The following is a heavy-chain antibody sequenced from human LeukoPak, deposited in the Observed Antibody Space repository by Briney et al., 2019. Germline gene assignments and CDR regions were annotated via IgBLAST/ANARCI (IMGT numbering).Heavy chain of an antibody. J-gene: IGHJ5*02. Sequence: GRSLRLSCAASGFTFSSYGMHWVRQAPGKGLEWVAVISYDGSNKYYADSVKGRFTISRDNSKNTLYLQMNSLRAEDTAVYYCAKIPSATVVTSFGLWGEGTLVTVS. D-gene: IGHD4-23*01. CDR3: AKIPSATVVTSFGL. CDR2: ISYDGSNK. CDR1: GFTFSSYG. V-gene: IGHV3-30*18.